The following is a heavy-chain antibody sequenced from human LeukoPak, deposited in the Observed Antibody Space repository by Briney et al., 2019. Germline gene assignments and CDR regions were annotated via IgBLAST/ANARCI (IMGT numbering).Heavy chain of an antibody. Sequence: SETLSLTCAVYGGSFSGYYWSWIRQPPGKGLEWIGEIYHSGSTNYNPSLKSRVTISVDKSKNQFSLKLSSVTAADTAVYYCARVARYSSSWSQPKNWFDPWGQGTLGTVSS. CDR3: ARVARYSSSWSQPKNWFDP. J-gene: IGHJ5*02. CDR1: GGSFSGYY. V-gene: IGHV4-34*01. D-gene: IGHD6-13*01. CDR2: IYHSGST.